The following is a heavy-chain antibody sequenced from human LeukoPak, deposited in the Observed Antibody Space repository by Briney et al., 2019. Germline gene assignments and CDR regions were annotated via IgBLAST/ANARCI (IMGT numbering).Heavy chain of an antibody. CDR3: ARSPGGYQLLYVNYYYYYMDV. CDR2: INTNTGNP. Sequence: ASVKVSCKASGYTFTSYAMNWVRQAPGQGLEWMGWINTNTGNPTYAQGFTGRFVFSLDTSVSTAYLQISSLKAEDTAVYYCARSPGGYQLLYVNYYYYYMDVWGKGTTVTVSS. J-gene: IGHJ6*03. V-gene: IGHV7-4-1*02. D-gene: IGHD2-2*02. CDR1: GYTFTSYA.